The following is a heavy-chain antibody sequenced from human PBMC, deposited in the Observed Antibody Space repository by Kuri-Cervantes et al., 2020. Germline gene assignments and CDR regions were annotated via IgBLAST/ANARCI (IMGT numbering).Heavy chain of an antibody. CDR1: GGSFSGYY. V-gene: IGHV4-34*01. CDR3: ARGWDYGDYPRYWYFDL. D-gene: IGHD4-17*01. CDR2: INHSGST. Sequence: SETLSLTCAVYGGSFSGYYWSWIRQPPGKGLEWIGEINHSGSTNYNPSLKSRVTISVGTSKNQFSLKLSSVTAADTAVYYCARGWDYGDYPRYWYFDLWGRGTLVTVSS. J-gene: IGHJ2*01.